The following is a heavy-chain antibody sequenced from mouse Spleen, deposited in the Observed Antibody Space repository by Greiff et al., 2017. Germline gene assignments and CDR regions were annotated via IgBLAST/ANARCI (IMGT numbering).Heavy chain of an antibody. CDR3: ARENPGWYFDV. J-gene: IGHJ1*01. CDR2: IWRDGST. Sequence: QVQLQQPGPGLVAPSHSLSISCTVSGSSLTRYGVHWVRQPPGKGLEWLVVIWRDGSTTYNSALKCRLSISEDNSKSKVFIKMNSLQSDDTAMYYCARENPGWYFDVWGAGTTVTVSS. CDR1: GSSLTRYG. V-gene: IGHV2-6*02.